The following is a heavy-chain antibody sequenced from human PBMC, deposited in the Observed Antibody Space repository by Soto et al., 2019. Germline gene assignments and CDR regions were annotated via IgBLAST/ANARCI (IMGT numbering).Heavy chain of an antibody. CDR3: ARSDYGEFDS. CDR1: GGSMRDYF. Sequence: PSETLYFTCTVSGGSMRDYFWNWIRQPPGKGLEWIAYIHFGGTTNYNPSLKSRVAISIDMSKNRLSLKLNSVTAADSALYYCARSDYGEFDSWGQGALVTVSS. V-gene: IGHV4-59*01. J-gene: IGHJ4*02. D-gene: IGHD4-17*01. CDR2: IHFGGTT.